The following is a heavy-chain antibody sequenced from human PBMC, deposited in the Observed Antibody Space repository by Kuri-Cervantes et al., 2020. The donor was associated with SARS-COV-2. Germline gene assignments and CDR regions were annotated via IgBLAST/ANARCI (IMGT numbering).Heavy chain of an antibody. D-gene: IGHD2-2*01. J-gene: IGHJ5*01. CDR3: ARDTPYCSSNTCSDF. CDR1: GFTFSSYA. CDR2: ISSISSFI. Sequence: GESLKISCAASGFTFSSYAMNWVRQAPGKGLEWVSSISSISSFIYYADAVKGRFTISRDNAKNSLYLQMNSLRAEDTAVYFCARDTPYCSSNTCSDFWGHGTLVTVSS. V-gene: IGHV3-21*01.